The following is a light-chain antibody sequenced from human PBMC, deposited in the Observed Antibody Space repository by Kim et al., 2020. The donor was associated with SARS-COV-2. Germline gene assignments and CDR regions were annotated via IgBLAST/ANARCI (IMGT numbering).Light chain of an antibody. CDR2: QDT. CDR3: QAWDSSTVCYV. Sequence: PGQTASTTCSGDKLGDKYAYWYQQKPGQSPLLVIYQDTKRPSGIPERFSASNSGNTATLTISGTQAMDEADYYCQAWDSSTVCYVFGTGTKVTVL. V-gene: IGLV3-1*01. CDR1: KLGDKY. J-gene: IGLJ1*01.